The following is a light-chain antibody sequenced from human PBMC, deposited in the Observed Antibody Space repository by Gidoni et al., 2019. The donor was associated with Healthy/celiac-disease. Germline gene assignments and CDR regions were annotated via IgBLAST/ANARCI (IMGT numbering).Light chain of an antibody. CDR3: QQYNNWPPT. Sequence: IVMTHSPATLAVSPGERATLSGRASQSVSINLAWYQQKPGQAPRLIIYGASTRATGIPARFSGSGAGKEFTLTISSLQAEDFAVYYCQQYNNWPPTFGQGTKVEIK. CDR1: QSVSIN. CDR2: GAS. V-gene: IGKV3-15*01. J-gene: IGKJ1*01.